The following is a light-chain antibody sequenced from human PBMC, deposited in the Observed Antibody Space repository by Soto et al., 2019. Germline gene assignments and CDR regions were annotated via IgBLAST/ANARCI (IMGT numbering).Light chain of an antibody. J-gene: IGKJ1*01. CDR1: QSVSSK. V-gene: IGKV3D-15*01. CDR3: QQYGTSRT. CDR2: GVS. Sequence: EIVMTQSPATLSVSPGERATLSCRASQSVSSKLAWYQQKPGQAPRLLIYGVSSRATGIPARFSGSGSGTDFTLTISRLEPQDFAVYYCQQYGTSRTFGQGTKVDIK.